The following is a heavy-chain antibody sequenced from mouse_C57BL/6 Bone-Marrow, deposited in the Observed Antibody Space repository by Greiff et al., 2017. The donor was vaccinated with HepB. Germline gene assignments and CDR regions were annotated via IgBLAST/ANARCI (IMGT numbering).Heavy chain of an antibody. V-gene: IGHV7-3*01. CDR1: GFTFTDYY. CDR2: IRNKANGYTT. CDR3: ARGLGYAMDY. Sequence: EVKVEESGGGLVQPGGSLSLSCAASGFTFTDYYMSWVRQPPGKALEWLGFIRNKANGYTTEYSASVKGRFTISRDNSQSILYLQMNALRAEDSATYYCARGLGYAMDYWGQGTSVTVSS. J-gene: IGHJ4*01.